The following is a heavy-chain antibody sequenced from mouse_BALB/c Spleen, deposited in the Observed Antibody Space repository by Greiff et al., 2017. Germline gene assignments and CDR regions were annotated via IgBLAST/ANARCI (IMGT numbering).Heavy chain of an antibody. CDR3: ARTLYYGYSAMDY. V-gene: IGHV2-2*02. J-gene: IGHJ4*01. D-gene: IGHD1-2*01. Sequence: QVQLKESGPGLVQPSQSLSITCTVSGFSLTSYGVHWVRQSPGKGLEWLGVIWSGGSTDYNAAFISRLSISKDNSKSQVFFKMNSLQANDTAIYYCARTLYYGYSAMDYWGQGTSVTVSS. CDR1: GFSLTSYG. CDR2: IWSGGST.